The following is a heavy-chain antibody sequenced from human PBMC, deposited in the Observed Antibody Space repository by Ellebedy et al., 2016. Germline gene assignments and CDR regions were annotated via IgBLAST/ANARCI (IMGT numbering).Heavy chain of an antibody. CDR3: ARDLYGASPDY. J-gene: IGHJ4*02. CDR1: GGSFSGYY. CDR2: INHSGST. V-gene: IGHV4-34*01. D-gene: IGHD4-17*01. Sequence: SETLSLTXAVYGGSFSGYYWSWIRQPPGKGLEWIGEINHSGSTNYNPSLKSRVTISVDTSKNQFSLKLSSVTAADTAVYYCARDLYGASPDYWGQGTLVTVSS.